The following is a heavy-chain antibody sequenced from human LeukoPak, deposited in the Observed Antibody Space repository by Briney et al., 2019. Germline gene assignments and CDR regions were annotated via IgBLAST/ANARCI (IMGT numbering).Heavy chain of an antibody. D-gene: IGHD2-2*01. CDR2: IYSSGST. CDR3: ARKLASSTLKAGAFDI. J-gene: IGHJ3*02. V-gene: IGHV4-4*07. Sequence: PSETLSLTCTVSGGSISNWYWSWFRRPAGKGLEWIGRIYSSGSTIYNPSLKSRVTMSVDTSTNQISLRLTSVTAADTAMYYCARKLASSTLKAGAFDIWGQGTMVTVSS. CDR1: GGSISNWY.